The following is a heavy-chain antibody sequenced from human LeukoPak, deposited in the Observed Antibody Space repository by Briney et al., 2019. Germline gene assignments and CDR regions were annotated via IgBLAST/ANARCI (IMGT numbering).Heavy chain of an antibody. D-gene: IGHD5-24*01. CDR2: ISAYNGNT. CDR1: GYTFTSYG. CDR3: ARVVQARVEMATISGGLLDY. J-gene: IGHJ4*02. V-gene: IGHV1-18*01. Sequence: ASVTVSCKASGYTFTSYGISWVRQAPGQGLEWMGWISAYNGNTNYAQKLQGRVSMTTDTSTSTANMELRSLRSEDTALYYCARVVQARVEMATISGGLLDYWGQGTLVTVSS.